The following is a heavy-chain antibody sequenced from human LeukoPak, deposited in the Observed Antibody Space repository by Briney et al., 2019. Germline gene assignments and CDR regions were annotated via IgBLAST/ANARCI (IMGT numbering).Heavy chain of an antibody. CDR3: ARDHEGGNYGGNSNWFDP. CDR1: GGSISSGDYY. D-gene: IGHD4-23*01. CDR2: VYISGFT. V-gene: IGHV4-61*02. J-gene: IGHJ5*02. Sequence: PSETLSLTCTVSGGSISSGDYYWSWSRQPAGKGLEWIGRVYISGFTNYNPSLKSRVTISVDTSRNQFSLKLSSVTAADTAVYYCARDHEGGNYGGNSNWFDPWGQGTLVTVSS.